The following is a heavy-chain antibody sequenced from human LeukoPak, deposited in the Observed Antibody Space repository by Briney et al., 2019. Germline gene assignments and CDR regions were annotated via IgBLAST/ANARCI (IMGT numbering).Heavy chain of an antibody. CDR3: ASTSKVGATGYYYYYYMDV. CDR1: GGSFSGYY. V-gene: IGHV4-34*01. CDR2: INHSGST. D-gene: IGHD1-26*01. J-gene: IGHJ6*03. Sequence: SETLSLTCAVYGGSFSGYYWSWIRQPPGKGLEWIGEINHSGSTNYNPSLKSRVTISVDTSKNQFSLKLSSVTAADTAVYYCASTSKVGATGYYYYYYMDVWGKGTTVTVSS.